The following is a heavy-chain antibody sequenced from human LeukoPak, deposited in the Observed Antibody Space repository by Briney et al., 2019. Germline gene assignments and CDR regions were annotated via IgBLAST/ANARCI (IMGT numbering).Heavy chain of an antibody. CDR3: ARDQLVPAAMYNWFDP. CDR1: GGSISSDY. J-gene: IGHJ5*02. D-gene: IGHD2-2*01. CDR2: IYTSGST. V-gene: IGHV4-4*07. Sequence: SETLSLTCTDSGGSISSDYWSWIRQPAGKGLEWIGRIYTSGSTNYNPSLKSRVTMSVDTSKNQFSLKLSSVTAADTAVYYCARDQLVPAAMYNWFDPWGQGTLVTVSS.